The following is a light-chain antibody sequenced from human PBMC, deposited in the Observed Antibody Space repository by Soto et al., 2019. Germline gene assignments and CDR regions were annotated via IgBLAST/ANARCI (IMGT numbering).Light chain of an antibody. CDR2: GAS. CDR1: QSVSSSY. CDR3: QQYNIPAYP. J-gene: IGKJ2*01. V-gene: IGKV3-20*01. Sequence: EIVLTQSPGTLYLSPGERATLSCRASQSVSSSYLAWYQQKPGQAPRLIMYGASSSEAGFPVRLSGSGSGTDFTLTISGLEPEDFAVYCCQQYNIPAYPFGYGATLAIK.